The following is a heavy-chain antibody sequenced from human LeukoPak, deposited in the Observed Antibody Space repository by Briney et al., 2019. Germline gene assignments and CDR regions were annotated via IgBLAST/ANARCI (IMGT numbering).Heavy chain of an antibody. CDR3: AKGCGSTCYVPRDY. V-gene: IGHV1-58*02. J-gene: IGHJ4*02. CDR2: IVVGSGNT. Sequence: ASVKVSCKAFGFTFTSSAMQWVRQARGQRLEWIGWIVVGSGNTNYAQKFQERVTITRDMSTSTAHMELSSLRSEDTAVYYCAKGCGSTCYVPRDYWGQGTLVTVSS. CDR1: GFTFTSSA. D-gene: IGHD2/OR15-2a*01.